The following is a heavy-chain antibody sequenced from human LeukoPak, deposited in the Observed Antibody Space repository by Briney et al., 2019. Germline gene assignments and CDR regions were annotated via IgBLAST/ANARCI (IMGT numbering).Heavy chain of an antibody. Sequence: PGGSLRLSCAASGXSLTTYPMNWIRQVPGKGREWVSHISSDGNTEYYADSVRVRFTMSRNNAKNSLDLHMNSLRTEDTAVYYCARDIVNGPFVTSLESWGQGALVTVSS. CDR1: GXSLTTYP. CDR3: ARDIVNGPFVTSLES. J-gene: IGHJ4*02. CDR2: ISSDGNTE. V-gene: IGHV3-48*03. D-gene: IGHD2-8*01.